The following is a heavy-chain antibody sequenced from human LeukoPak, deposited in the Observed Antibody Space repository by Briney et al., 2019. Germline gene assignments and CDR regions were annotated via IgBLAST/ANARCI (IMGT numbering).Heavy chain of an antibody. CDR2: IYHSGST. V-gene: IGHV4-30-2*01. CDR3: ARDKRLGSYYYGMDV. D-gene: IGHD5-24*01. Sequence: SETLSLTCAVSGGSISSGGYSWSWIRQPPGQGLEWIGYIYHSGSTYYNPSLKSRVTISVDRSKNQFSLKLSSVTAADTAVYYCARDKRLGSYYYGMDVWGQGTTVTVSS. CDR1: GGSISSGGYS. J-gene: IGHJ6*02.